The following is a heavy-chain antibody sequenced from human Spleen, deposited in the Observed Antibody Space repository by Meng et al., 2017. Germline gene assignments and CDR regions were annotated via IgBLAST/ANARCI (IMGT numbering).Heavy chain of an antibody. CDR1: GGSISSSSYY. D-gene: IGHD2-2*01. J-gene: IGHJ4*02. V-gene: IGHV4-39*07. CDR3: ARDQDIVVVPAAYLPTPKGPFDY. Sequence: SETLSLTCTVSGGSISSSSYYWGWIRQPPGKGLEWIGSIYHSGSTYYNPSLKSRVTISVDTSKNQFSLKLSSVTAADTAVYYCARDQDIVVVPAAYLPTPKGPFDYWGQGTLVTVSS. CDR2: IYHSGST.